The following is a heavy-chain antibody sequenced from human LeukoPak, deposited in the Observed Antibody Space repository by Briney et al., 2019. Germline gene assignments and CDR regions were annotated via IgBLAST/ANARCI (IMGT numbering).Heavy chain of an antibody. J-gene: IGHJ4*02. Sequence: ASVKVSCKAPGYTFTGYYMHWVRQAPGQGLEWMGWINPNSGGTNYAQKFQGRVTMTRDTSISTAYMELSRLRSDDTAVYYCARGGSGWYFNTDYWGQGTLVTVSS. CDR2: INPNSGGT. CDR3: ARGGSGWYFNTDY. V-gene: IGHV1-2*02. D-gene: IGHD6-19*01. CDR1: GYTFTGYY.